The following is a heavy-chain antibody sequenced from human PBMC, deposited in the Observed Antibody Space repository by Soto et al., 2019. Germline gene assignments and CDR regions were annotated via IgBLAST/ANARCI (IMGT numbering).Heavy chain of an antibody. Sequence: EVQLLESGGGLVQPGGSLRLSCAASGFTFSSYAMSWVRQAPGKGLECVSAISGSGGSTYYADSVKGRFTISRDNSKNTLYLKMNSLRAEATAVYYCAKALQEETYYDLWSGAPWGQGTLVTVSS. CDR1: GFTFSSYA. D-gene: IGHD3-3*01. V-gene: IGHV3-23*01. J-gene: IGHJ5*02. CDR3: AKALQEETYYDLWSGAP. CDR2: ISGSGGST.